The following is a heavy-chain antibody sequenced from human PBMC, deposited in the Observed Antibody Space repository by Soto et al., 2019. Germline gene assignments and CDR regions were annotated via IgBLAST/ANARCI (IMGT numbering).Heavy chain of an antibody. V-gene: IGHV1-46*03. D-gene: IGHD3-16*01. CDR1: GYTFTSYY. J-gene: IGHJ5*02. CDR2: INPSGGST. Sequence: ASVKVSCKASGYTFTSYYMHWVRQAPGQGLEWMGIINPSGGSTSYAQKFQGRVTMTRDTSTSTVYMELSSLRSEDTAVYYCARAYYDYIWGSWFDPWGQGTLVTVSS. CDR3: ARAYYDYIWGSWFDP.